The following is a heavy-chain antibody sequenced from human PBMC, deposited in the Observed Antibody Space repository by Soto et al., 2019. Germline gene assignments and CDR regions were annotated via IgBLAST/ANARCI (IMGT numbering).Heavy chain of an antibody. D-gene: IGHD3-9*01. Sequence: EVQLVESGGGLVKPGGSLRLSCAASGFTFSSYSMNWVRQAPGKGLEWVSSISSSSSYIYYADSVKGRFTISRDNAKNSLYLQMNRLRAEDTAVYYCARDPPYYDILTGPNGYWGQGTLVTVSS. V-gene: IGHV3-21*01. CDR2: ISSSSSYI. CDR1: GFTFSSYS. CDR3: ARDPPYYDILTGPNGY. J-gene: IGHJ4*02.